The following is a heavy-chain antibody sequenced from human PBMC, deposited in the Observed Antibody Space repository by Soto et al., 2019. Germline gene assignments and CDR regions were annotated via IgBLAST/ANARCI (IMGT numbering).Heavy chain of an antibody. V-gene: IGHV3-49*04. CDR1: GFTFGDYA. Sequence: GSLRLSCTASGFTFGDYAMSWVLQAPWKGLEWVGFIRSKAYGGTTEYAASVKGRFTISRDDSKSIAYLQMNSLKTEDTAVYYCTSLWFGELFFLDYWGQGTLVTVSS. D-gene: IGHD3-10*01. CDR3: TSLWFGELFFLDY. J-gene: IGHJ4*02. CDR2: IRSKAYGGTT.